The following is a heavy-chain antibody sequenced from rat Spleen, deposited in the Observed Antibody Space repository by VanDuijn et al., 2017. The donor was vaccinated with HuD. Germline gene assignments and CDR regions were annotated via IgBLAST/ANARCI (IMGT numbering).Heavy chain of an antibody. J-gene: IGHJ2*01. CDR2: ISYDGSST. CDR3: ARQPYYYSGEWYYFDY. V-gene: IGHV5-29*01. CDR1: GFTFSNYG. Sequence: EVQLVESGGGLVQPGRSLKLSCAASGFTFSNYGMAWVRQAPTKGLEWVATISYDGSSTYYRDSVKGRFTISRDNAKSTLYLQMDSLRSEDTATYYCARQPYYYSGEWYYFDYWGQGVMVTVSS. D-gene: IGHD1-1*01.